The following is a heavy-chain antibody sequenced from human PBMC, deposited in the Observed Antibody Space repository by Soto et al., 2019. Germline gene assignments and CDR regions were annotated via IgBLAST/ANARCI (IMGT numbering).Heavy chain of an antibody. V-gene: IGHV1-69*01. J-gene: IGHJ6*02. D-gene: IGHD3-10*01. CDR1: GGTYSSYA. CDR2: IIPIFGTA. CDR3: ASGLGSGSSANYYYYYGMDV. Sequence: SSVAGSCTASGGTYSSYAISWVRQAPGQGLEWMGGIIPIFGTANYAQKFQGRVTITADESTSTAYMELSSLRSEDTAVYYCASGLGSGSSANYYYYYGMDVWDQGTTVLVSS.